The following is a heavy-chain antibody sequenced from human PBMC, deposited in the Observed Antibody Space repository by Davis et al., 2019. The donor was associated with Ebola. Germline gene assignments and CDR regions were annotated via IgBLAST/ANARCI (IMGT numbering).Heavy chain of an antibody. J-gene: IGHJ6*04. CDR1: GGSVTSGNYF. CDR3: VRLVTDSSGWYFYGMDV. D-gene: IGHD6-19*01. V-gene: IGHV4-61*01. Sequence: SETLSLTCTVSGGSVTSGNYFWTWMRQPPGKGLEWIGYTYYSSSTNYNYNPSLKSRVIISLDTSKNKFSLKLSSVTAADTAVYYCVRLVTDSSGWYFYGMDVWGKGTTVTVSS. CDR2: TYYSSSTNY.